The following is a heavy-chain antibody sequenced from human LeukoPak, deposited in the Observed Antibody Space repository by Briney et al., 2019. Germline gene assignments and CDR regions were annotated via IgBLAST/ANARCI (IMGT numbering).Heavy chain of an antibody. D-gene: IGHD1-26*01. CDR1: GDSISSHY. J-gene: IGHJ4*02. V-gene: IGHV4-4*07. Sequence: SETLSLTCTVSGDSISSHYWSWIRQPAGKGLEWIGRISTSGGTNYNPSLTSRVTISVDKSKNHFSLKLSSVPAADTAVYYCARAPIGSHVDYWGQGTLVTVSS. CDR2: ISTSGGT. CDR3: ARAPIGSHVDY.